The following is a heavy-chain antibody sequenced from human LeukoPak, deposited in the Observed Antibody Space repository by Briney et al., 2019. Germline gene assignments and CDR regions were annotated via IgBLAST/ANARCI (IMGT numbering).Heavy chain of an antibody. V-gene: IGHV3-9*01. J-gene: IGHJ4*02. CDR2: ISWNSGSI. Sequence: PGGSLRLSCAASGFTFDDYAMHWVRQAPGKGLEWVSGISWNSGSIGYADSVKGRFTISRDNAKNSLYLQMNSLRAEDTALYYCAKDRWGNPSQNYFDYWGQGTLVTVSS. CDR3: AKDRWGNPSQNYFDY. CDR1: GFTFDDYA. D-gene: IGHD3-16*01.